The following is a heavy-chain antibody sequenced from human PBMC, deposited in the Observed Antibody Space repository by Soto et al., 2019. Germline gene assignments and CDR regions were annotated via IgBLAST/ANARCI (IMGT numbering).Heavy chain of an antibody. J-gene: IGHJ4*02. Sequence: ESGPTLVNPTQTLTLTCTFSGFSLSTSGVGVGWIRQPPGKALEWLALIYWDDDKRYSPSLKSRLTITKDTSKNQVVLTMTNMDLVDTATYYCAHSIIWQWLGIYYFDYWGQGTLVTVSS. D-gene: IGHD6-19*01. CDR3: AHSIIWQWLGIYYFDY. CDR1: GFSLSTSGVG. CDR2: IYWDDDK. V-gene: IGHV2-5*02.